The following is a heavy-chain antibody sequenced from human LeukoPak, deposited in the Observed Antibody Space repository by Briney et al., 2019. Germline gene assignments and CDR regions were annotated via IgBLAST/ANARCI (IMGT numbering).Heavy chain of an antibody. CDR1: GFTFYDYA. Sequence: GGSLRLSCAASGFTFYDYAMHWVRQAPGKGLEWVSGISWNSGSIGYADSVKGRFTISRDNAKNSLYLQMNSLRAEDTALYYCAKDNRAAAGAGYFDYWGQGTLVTVSS. J-gene: IGHJ4*02. CDR2: ISWNSGSI. CDR3: AKDNRAAAGAGYFDY. V-gene: IGHV3-9*01. D-gene: IGHD6-13*01.